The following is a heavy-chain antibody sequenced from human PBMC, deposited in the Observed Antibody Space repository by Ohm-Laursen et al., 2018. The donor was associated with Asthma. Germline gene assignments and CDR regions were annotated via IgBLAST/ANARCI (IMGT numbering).Heavy chain of an antibody. CDR3: ARIGPEWELPGREYSLHH. CDR2: ISTASTFI. Sequence: GSLRLSCAASGFAFSNIWMTWVRQSPGKGLEWVASISTASTFIYYADSVRGRFTTSRDNAKNSVYLQMNSLRAEDTALYYCARIGPEWELPGREYSLHHWGQGTQVTVSS. V-gene: IGHV3-21*01. CDR1: GFAFSNIW. D-gene: IGHD1-26*01. J-gene: IGHJ1*01.